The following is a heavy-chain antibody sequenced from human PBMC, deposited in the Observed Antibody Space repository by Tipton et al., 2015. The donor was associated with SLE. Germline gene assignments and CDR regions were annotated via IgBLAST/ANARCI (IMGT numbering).Heavy chain of an antibody. CDR1: GGTFSSHA. V-gene: IGHV1-18*01. CDR2: ISGYNGDT. Sequence: QLVQSGPEVKKPGSSVKLSCKASGGTFSSHAISWVRQAPGQGLEWMGWISGYNGDTHYAQKLQGRVTMTTDTSTTTAYMELRSLRSDDTAVYYCARERQLGLWGQGTLVTVSS. CDR3: ARERQLGL. D-gene: IGHD6-13*01. J-gene: IGHJ5*02.